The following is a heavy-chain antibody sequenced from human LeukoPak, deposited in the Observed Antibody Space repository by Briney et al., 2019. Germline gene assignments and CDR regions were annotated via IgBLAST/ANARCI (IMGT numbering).Heavy chain of an antibody. Sequence: GGSLRLSCAASGFTFSSYAMHWVRQAPGKGLEWVSYISSSGDIIYYADSVKGRFTISRDSAKNSLYLQMNSLRAEDTAVYYCARDPGGGYDSNWFDPWGQGALVTVSS. V-gene: IGHV3-48*04. CDR3: ARDPGGGYDSNWFDP. CDR2: ISSSGDII. D-gene: IGHD5-12*01. CDR1: GFTFSSYA. J-gene: IGHJ5*02.